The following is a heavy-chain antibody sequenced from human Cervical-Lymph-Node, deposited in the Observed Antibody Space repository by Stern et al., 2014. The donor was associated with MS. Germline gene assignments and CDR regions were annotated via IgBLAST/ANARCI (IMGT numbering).Heavy chain of an antibody. D-gene: IGHD3-22*01. Sequence: QMQLVQSGGGFVKPGGSLRLSCAASGFTFSDFYMSWIRQAPGKGLEWISYISSSSTYTNYADSVKGRFTISRDNAKNSLYLQMNSLRDEDTAVYYCAGSGSYWYFDLWGRGTLVTVSS. CDR2: ISSSSTYT. V-gene: IGHV3-11*06. CDR1: GFTFSDFY. CDR3: AGSGSYWYFDL. J-gene: IGHJ2*01.